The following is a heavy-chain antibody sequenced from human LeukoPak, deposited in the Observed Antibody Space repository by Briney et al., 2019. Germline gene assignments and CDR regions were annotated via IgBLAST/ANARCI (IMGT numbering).Heavy chain of an antibody. CDR2: IKPSGSST. D-gene: IGHD6-19*01. J-gene: IGHJ4*02. Sequence: ASVKVSCKASGYSFTTYYMHWLRQAPGQGLEWMGIIKPSGSSTSYAQKFQDRVTMTRDTSTSTVYMELSSLRSEDTAVYYCARVHDSDWYFDYWGQGTLVTVSS. V-gene: IGHV1-46*01. CDR3: ARVHDSDWYFDY. CDR1: GYSFTTYY.